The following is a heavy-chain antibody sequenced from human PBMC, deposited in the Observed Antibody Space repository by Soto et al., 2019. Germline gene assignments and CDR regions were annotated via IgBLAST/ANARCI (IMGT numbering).Heavy chain of an antibody. V-gene: IGHV1-69*13. CDR2: IIPIFGTA. Sequence: GASVKVSCKASGGTFSSYAISWVRQAPGQGLEWMGGIIPIFGTANYAQKFQGRVTITADESTSTAYMELSSLRSEDTAVYYCARGPLRTITGTTAGGYYYYGMDVWGQGTTVTVSS. CDR1: GGTFSSYA. J-gene: IGHJ6*02. D-gene: IGHD1-7*01. CDR3: ARGPLRTITGTTAGGYYYYGMDV.